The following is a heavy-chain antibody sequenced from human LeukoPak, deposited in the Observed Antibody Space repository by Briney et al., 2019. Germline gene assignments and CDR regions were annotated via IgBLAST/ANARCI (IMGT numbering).Heavy chain of an antibody. Sequence: SVKVSCKASGGTFSSYAISWVRQAPGQGLEWMGGIIPIFGTANYAQKFQGRVTITADESTSTAYMELSSLRSEDTAVYYCAREPSRDGYNWVDYWGQGTLVTVSS. V-gene: IGHV1-69*01. CDR2: IIPIFGTA. D-gene: IGHD5-24*01. CDR3: AREPSRDGYNWVDY. CDR1: GGTFSSYA. J-gene: IGHJ4*02.